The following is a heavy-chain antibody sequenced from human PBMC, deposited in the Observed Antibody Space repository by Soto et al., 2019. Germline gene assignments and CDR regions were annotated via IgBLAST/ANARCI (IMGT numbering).Heavy chain of an antibody. CDR2: ISGNTGDT. J-gene: IGHJ2*01. CDR1: GYTFTSYA. D-gene: IGHD3-9*01. Sequence: QVQLVQSGAEVKKPGASVKVSCKASGYTFTSYAISWVRQAPGQGLEWMGWISGNTGDTRYAQKLQGRVTMTTDTSTSTVYMELRRLRSDDTAVYYCAIVDWGNGYWYFDLWGRGTLVTVSS. V-gene: IGHV1-18*01. CDR3: AIVDWGNGYWYFDL.